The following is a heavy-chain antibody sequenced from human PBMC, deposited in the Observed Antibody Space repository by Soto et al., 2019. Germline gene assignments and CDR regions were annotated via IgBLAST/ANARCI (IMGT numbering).Heavy chain of an antibody. J-gene: IGHJ4*02. Sequence: GGSLRLSCAASGFTFSDYYMSWIRQAPGKGLEWVSYISSSGSTIYYADSGKGRFTISRDNAKNSLYLQMNSLRAEDTAVYYCARAITMVRGVRISSFDYWGQGTLVTVSS. CDR3: ARAITMVRGVRISSFDY. V-gene: IGHV3-11*01. D-gene: IGHD3-10*01. CDR1: GFTFSDYY. CDR2: ISSSGSTI.